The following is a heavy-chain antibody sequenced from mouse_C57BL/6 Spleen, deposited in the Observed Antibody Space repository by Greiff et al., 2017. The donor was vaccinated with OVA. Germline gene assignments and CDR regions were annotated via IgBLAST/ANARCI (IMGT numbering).Heavy chain of an antibody. Sequence: EVQLVESGPGMVKPSQSLSLTCTVTGYSITSGYDWHWIRHFPGHKLEWMGYISYSGSTNYNPSLKSRISITHDTSKNHFFLKLNAVTTEDTATYYCARGTAVAPFDYWGQGTTLTVSS. CDR2: ISYSGST. J-gene: IGHJ2*01. V-gene: IGHV3-1*01. CDR3: ARGTAVAPFDY. CDR1: GYSITSGYD. D-gene: IGHD1-1*01.